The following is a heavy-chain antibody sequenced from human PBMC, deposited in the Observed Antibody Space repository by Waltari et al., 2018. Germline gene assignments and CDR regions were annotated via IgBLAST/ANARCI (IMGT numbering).Heavy chain of an antibody. CDR2: IYSGGST. J-gene: IGHJ4*02. D-gene: IGHD2-15*01. CDR3: ARGACSGASCKTLDY. Sequence: EVQLVETGGALIQPGGSLRLSCAASGFTVSNSYMSWVRRAPGKGLEWVSVIYSGGSTYYADSVKGRFTISGDNSKNTVSLQMNSLRAEDTAMYYCARGACSGASCKTLDYWGQGTLVTVSS. CDR1: GFTVSNSY. V-gene: IGHV3-53*02.